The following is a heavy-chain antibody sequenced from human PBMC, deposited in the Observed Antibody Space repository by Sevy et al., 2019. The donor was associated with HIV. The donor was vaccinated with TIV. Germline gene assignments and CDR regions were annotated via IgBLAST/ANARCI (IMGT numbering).Heavy chain of an antibody. CDR2: FDPEDGET. D-gene: IGHD3-16*02. Sequence: ASVKVSCKVSGYTLTELSMHWVRQAPGKGLEWMGGFDPEDGETIYAQKFQGRVTMTEDTSTDTAYMELGSLRSEDTAVYYCATLGRNLTFGGVIAEYYFGYWGQGTLVTVSS. CDR3: ATLGRNLTFGGVIAEYYFGY. CDR1: GYTLTELS. V-gene: IGHV1-24*01. J-gene: IGHJ4*02.